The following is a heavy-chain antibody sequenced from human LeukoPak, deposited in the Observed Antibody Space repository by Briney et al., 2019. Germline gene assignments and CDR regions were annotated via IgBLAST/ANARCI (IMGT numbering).Heavy chain of an antibody. CDR2: INPNSGGT. CDR1: GYTFTGYY. V-gene: IGHV1-2*02. Sequence: GASVKVSCKASGYTFTGYYMHWVRQAPGQGLEWMGWINPNSGGTNYAQKFQERVTITRDMSTSTAYMELSSLRSEDTAVYYCAADPLSYYYDSSGYLDRVGAFDIWGQGTMVTVSS. CDR3: AADPLSYYYDSSGYLDRVGAFDI. D-gene: IGHD3-22*01. J-gene: IGHJ3*02.